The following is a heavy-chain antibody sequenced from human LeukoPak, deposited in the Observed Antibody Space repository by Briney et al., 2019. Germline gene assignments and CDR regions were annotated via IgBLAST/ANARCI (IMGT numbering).Heavy chain of an antibody. CDR2: IYYSGST. V-gene: IGHV4-59*01. CDR3: AKVSSSIAARYFDY. CDR1: GGSISSYY. Sequence: SETLSLTCTVSGGSISSYYWSWIRQPPGKGLEWIGYIYYSGSTNYNPSLKSRVTISVDTSKNQFSLKLGSVTAADTAVYYCAKVSSSIAARYFDYWGQGTLVTVSS. J-gene: IGHJ4*02. D-gene: IGHD6-6*01.